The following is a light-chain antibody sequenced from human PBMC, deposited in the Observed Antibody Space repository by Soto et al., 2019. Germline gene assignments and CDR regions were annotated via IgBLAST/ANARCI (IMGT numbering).Light chain of an antibody. J-gene: IGLJ3*02. CDR3: SSYTSISTLGV. V-gene: IGLV2-14*01. CDR1: SSDVGGYNY. CDR2: EVS. Sequence: QSVLTQPASVFGSPGQSITISCTGTSSDVGGYNYVSWYQQHPGKAHKLKIYEVSNRPSGVSNRFSGYKSGNTASLTISGLQAEDEADYYCSSYTSISTLGVVGGGTQLIVL.